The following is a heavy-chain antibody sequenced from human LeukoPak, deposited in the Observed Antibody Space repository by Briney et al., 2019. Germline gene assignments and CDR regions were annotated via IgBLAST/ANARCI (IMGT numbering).Heavy chain of an antibody. D-gene: IGHD3-3*01. CDR3: ARLWSGYRPPDY. Sequence: SETLSLTCTVSGGSISGDSYYWGWIRQPPGKGLEWIGSIYYSGSTYYNPSLKSRVTISIDTSKSQISLKLRSVTAADTAMYYCARLWSGYRPPDYWGQGTLVTVSS. CDR1: GGSISGDSYY. CDR2: IYYSGST. J-gene: IGHJ4*02. V-gene: IGHV4-39*01.